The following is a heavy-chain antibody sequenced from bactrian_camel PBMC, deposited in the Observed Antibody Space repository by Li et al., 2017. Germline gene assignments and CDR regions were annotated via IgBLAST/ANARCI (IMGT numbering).Heavy chain of an antibody. CDR2: IDGDGST. V-gene: IGHV3S44*01. D-gene: IGHD1*01. J-gene: IGHJ4*01. Sequence: VQLVESGGGSVQTGGSLRLSCKVTGDTPRYGMAWLRQELGKEREGVAYIDGDGSTTYAASVKGRATISKDNAKNTLYLQMNSLKPEDTAMYYCAANFGPYCRGPYLARRANFLGQGTQVTVS. CDR1: GDTPRYG.